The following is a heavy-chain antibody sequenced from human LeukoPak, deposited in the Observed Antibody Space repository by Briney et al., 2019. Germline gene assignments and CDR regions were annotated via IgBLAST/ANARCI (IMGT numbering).Heavy chain of an antibody. CDR2: INPNSGGT. CDR3: ARATIRIAAAGWFDP. Sequence: WASVKVSCKASGYTFTGYYMHWVRQAPGQGLEWMGWINPNSGGTNYAQKFQGRVTMTRDTSNSTAYMELSRLRSDDTAVYYCARATIRIAAAGWFDPWGQGTLVTVSS. J-gene: IGHJ5*02. D-gene: IGHD6-13*01. V-gene: IGHV1-2*02. CDR1: GYTFTGYY.